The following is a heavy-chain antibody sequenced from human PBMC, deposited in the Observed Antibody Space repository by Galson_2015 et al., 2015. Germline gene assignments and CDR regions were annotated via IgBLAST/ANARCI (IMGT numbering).Heavy chain of an antibody. Sequence: SLRLSCAASGFTFSSYSMNWVRQAPGKGLEWVSSISSSSSYIYYADSVKGRFTISRDNAKNSLYLQMNSLRAEDTAVYYCARDRDDFWSGYFSGRFDPWGQGTLVTVSS. V-gene: IGHV3-21*01. CDR1: GFTFSSYS. J-gene: IGHJ5*02. D-gene: IGHD3-3*01. CDR3: ARDRDDFWSGYFSGRFDP. CDR2: ISSSSSYI.